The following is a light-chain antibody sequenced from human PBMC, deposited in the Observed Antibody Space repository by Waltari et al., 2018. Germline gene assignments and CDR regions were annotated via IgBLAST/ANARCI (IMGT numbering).Light chain of an antibody. V-gene: IGLV2-14*01. CDR1: SSYVGAYNS. CDR3: SSYTSSSTWV. J-gene: IGLJ3*02. Sequence: QSALTQPAPVSGSPGQSLTISCTGTSSYVGAYNSVSWYQQHPGKAPKLMIYDVSKRPSGVSNRFSGSKSGDTASLTISGLQAEDEADYYCSSYTSSSTWVFGGGTKLTVL. CDR2: DVS.